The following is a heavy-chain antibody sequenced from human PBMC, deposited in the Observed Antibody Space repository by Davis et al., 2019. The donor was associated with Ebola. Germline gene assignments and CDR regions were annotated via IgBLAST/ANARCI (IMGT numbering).Heavy chain of an antibody. Sequence: MPGGSLRLSCTVSGGSISSSSYYWGWIRQPPGKGLEWIGSIYYSGSTYYNPSLKSRVTISVDTSKNQFSLKLSSVTAADTAVYYCARELYYYGMDVWGQGTTVTVSS. CDR3: ARELYYYGMDV. V-gene: IGHV4-39*02. CDR1: GGSISSSSYY. CDR2: IYYSGST. J-gene: IGHJ6*02.